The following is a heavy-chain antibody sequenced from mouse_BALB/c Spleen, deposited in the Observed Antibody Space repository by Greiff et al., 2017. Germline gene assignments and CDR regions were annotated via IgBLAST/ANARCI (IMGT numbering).Heavy chain of an antibody. CDR3: AREDYGSPWFAY. CDR2: ISSGGST. CDR1: GFTFSSYA. V-gene: IGHV5-6-5*01. D-gene: IGHD1-1*01. Sequence: DVMLVESGGGLVKPGGSLKLSCAASGFTFSSYAMSWVRQTPEKRLEWVASISSGGSTYYPDSVKGRFTISRDNARNILYLQMSSLRSEDTAMYYCAREDYGSPWFAYWGQGTLVTVSA. J-gene: IGHJ3*01.